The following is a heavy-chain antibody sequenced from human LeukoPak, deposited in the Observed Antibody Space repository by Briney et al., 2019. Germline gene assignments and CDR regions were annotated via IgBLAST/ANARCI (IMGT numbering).Heavy chain of an antibody. V-gene: IGHV1-2*02. Sequence: ASVKVSCKASGYTFTGYYMHWVRQAPGQGLEWTGWINPNSGGTNYAQKFQGRVTMTRDTSISTAYMELSRLRSDDTAVYYCARAGRAGYSSSSGCIYYYYMDVWGKGTTVTVSS. CDR3: ARAGRAGYSSSSGCIYYYYMDV. J-gene: IGHJ6*03. CDR1: GYTFTGYY. CDR2: INPNSGGT. D-gene: IGHD6-6*01.